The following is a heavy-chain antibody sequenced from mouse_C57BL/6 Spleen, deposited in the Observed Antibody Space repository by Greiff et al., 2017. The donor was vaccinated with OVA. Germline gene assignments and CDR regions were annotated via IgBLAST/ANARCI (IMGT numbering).Heavy chain of an antibody. CDR3: TRSYYYGSSLYWYFDV. Sequence: VQLKQSGAELVRPGASVTLSCKASGYTFTDYEMHWVKQTPVHGLEWIGAIDPETGGTAYNQKFKGKAILTADKSSSTAYMELRSLTSEDSAVYYWTRSYYYGSSLYWYFDVWGTGTTVTVSS. D-gene: IGHD1-1*01. V-gene: IGHV1-15*01. J-gene: IGHJ1*03. CDR1: GYTFTDYE. CDR2: IDPETGGT.